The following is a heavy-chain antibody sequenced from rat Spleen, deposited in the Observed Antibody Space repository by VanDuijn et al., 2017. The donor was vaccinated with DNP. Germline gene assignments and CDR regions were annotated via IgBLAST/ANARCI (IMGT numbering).Heavy chain of an antibody. CDR2: INSAGST. CDR3: ARLGTQGFTY. V-gene: IGHV3-3*01. CDR1: GFSITRSYR. Sequence: EVQLQESGPGLVEPSQSLSLTCSVTGFSITRSYRWNWIRKFPGSKLEWMGYINSAGSTNYNPSLKSRISITRDTSKNQFFLQVNSVTTEDTATYYCARLGTQGFTYWGQGTLVTVSS. D-gene: IGHD1-5*01. J-gene: IGHJ3*01.